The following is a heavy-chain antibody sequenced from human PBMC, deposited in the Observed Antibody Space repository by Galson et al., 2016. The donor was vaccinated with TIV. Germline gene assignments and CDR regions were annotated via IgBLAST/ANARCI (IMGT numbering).Heavy chain of an antibody. CDR3: AKTTPAEIQLGYYFDH. Sequence: SLRLSCAASGFTVSSKYMSWVRQAPGKGLEWVSLIYSDGSTYYADSVKGRFTISRDNSKNTVYLQMNSLRAEDTAVYYCAKTTPAEIQLGYYFDHWGQGTLVTAPS. V-gene: IGHV3-53*01. J-gene: IGHJ4*02. CDR2: IYSDGST. CDR1: GFTVSSKY. D-gene: IGHD5-18*01.